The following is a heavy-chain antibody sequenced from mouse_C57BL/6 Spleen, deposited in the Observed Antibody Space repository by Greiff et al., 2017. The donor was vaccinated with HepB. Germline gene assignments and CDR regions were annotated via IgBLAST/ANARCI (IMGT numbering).Heavy chain of an antibody. V-gene: IGHV1-80*01. D-gene: IGHD2-3*01. CDR1: GYAFSSYW. Sequence: QVQLQQSGAELVKPGASVKISCKASGYAFSSYWMNWVKQRPGKGLEWIGQIYPGDGDTNYNGKFKGKATLTADKSSSTAYMQLSSLTSEDSAVYFCARTDYDGYHYDFDDWGKGTTLTVSS. J-gene: IGHJ2*01. CDR3: ARTDYDGYHYDFDD. CDR2: IYPGDGDT.